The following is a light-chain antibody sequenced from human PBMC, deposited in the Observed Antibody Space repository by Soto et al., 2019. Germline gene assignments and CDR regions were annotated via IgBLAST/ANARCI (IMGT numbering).Light chain of an antibody. Sequence: EIVLTQSPGTLSLSPGERATLACRASQSVSSSYLGWYQQKPGQAPRLLIYGASSRATGIPDRFSGSESGTDFTLTISRLEPEDFAVYYCQQYGSSPTLTFGQGTKVEIK. CDR3: QQYGSSPTLT. CDR2: GAS. V-gene: IGKV3-20*01. J-gene: IGKJ1*01. CDR1: QSVSSSY.